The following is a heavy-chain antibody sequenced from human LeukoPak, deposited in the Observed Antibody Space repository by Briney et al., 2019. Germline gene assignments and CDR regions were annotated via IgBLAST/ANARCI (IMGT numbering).Heavy chain of an antibody. CDR3: ARTYYDILTGLDY. CDR1: GYSFTSYW. Sequence: GESLKISCKGSGYSFTSYWIGWVRQMPGKGLGWMGIIYPGDSDTRYSPSFQGQVTISADKSISTAYLQWSSLKASDTAMYYCARTYYDILTGLDYWGQGTLVTVSS. CDR2: IYPGDSDT. J-gene: IGHJ4*02. V-gene: IGHV5-51*01. D-gene: IGHD3-9*01.